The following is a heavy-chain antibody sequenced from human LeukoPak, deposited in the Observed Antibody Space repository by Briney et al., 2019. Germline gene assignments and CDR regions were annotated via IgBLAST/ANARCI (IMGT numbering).Heavy chain of an antibody. J-gene: IGHJ4*02. CDR1: GYTFTSYG. CDR3: ARDSPGSSSVIDY. V-gene: IGHV1-18*01. CDR2: ISAYNGNT. Sequence: GASVKVSCKASGYTFTSYGISWVRQAPGQGLEWMGWISAYNGNTNYAQKLQGRVTMTTDTSTSTAHMELRSLRSDDTAVYYCARDSPGSSSVIDYWGQGTLVTVSS. D-gene: IGHD6-6*01.